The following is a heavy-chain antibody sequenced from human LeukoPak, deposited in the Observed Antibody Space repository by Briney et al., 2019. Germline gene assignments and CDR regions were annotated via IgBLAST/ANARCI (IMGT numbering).Heavy chain of an antibody. V-gene: IGHV3-30*07. CDR1: GFNFTSYV. D-gene: IGHD6-19*01. CDR3: AKGSGSGWYGWFAP. Sequence: GGSLRLSCAASGFNFTSYVMHWVRQAPGKGLEWVAVISYDGSTKYHADSVKGRFTISRDNSKNTFYLQMNSLRAEDTALYYCAKGSGSGWYGWFAPWGQGTLVTVSS. CDR2: ISYDGSTK. J-gene: IGHJ5*02.